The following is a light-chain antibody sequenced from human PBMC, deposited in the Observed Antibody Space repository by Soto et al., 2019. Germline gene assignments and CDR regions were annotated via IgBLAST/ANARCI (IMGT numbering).Light chain of an antibody. J-gene: IGKJ1*01. Sequence: AIQMTQSPSSLSASVGDRVAISCRASQDIRNTLAWYQQKPGEAPKLLIFAASNLQSGVPSRFSGSGSVTDFTLAITGLQPEDFAIYYCLQYYNFSWTFGQGTKVDIK. CDR3: LQYYNFSWT. CDR2: AAS. CDR1: QDIRNT. V-gene: IGKV1-6*01.